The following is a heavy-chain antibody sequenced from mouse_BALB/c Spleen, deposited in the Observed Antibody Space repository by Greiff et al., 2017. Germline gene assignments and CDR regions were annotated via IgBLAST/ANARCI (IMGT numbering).Heavy chain of an antibody. V-gene: IGHV1-7*01. Sequence: QVQLQQSGAELAKPGASVKMSCKASGYTFTSYWMHWVKQRPGQGLEWIGYINPSTGYTEYNQKFKDKATLTADKSSSTAYMQLSSLTSEDSAVYYCARVEGYYYAMDYWGQGTSVTVSS. CDR2: INPSTGYT. J-gene: IGHJ4*01. D-gene: IGHD2-2*01. CDR1: GYTFTSYW. CDR3: ARVEGYYYAMDY.